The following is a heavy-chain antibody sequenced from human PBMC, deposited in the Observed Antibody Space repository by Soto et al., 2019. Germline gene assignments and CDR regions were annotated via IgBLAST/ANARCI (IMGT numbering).Heavy chain of an antibody. CDR2: VSHSGST. D-gene: IGHD2-15*01. CDR1: GGSFSGYY. V-gene: IGHV4-34*01. J-gene: IGHJ6*02. Sequence: PSETLSLTCAVYGGSFSGYYWTWIRQPPGKGLEWIGEVSHSGSTNYNPSLKSRVTISVDTSKNQFSLRLSSVTAADTAVYYCARIRVVTATFYYYYDMDVWGQGTTVTVSS. CDR3: ARIRVVTATFYYYYDMDV.